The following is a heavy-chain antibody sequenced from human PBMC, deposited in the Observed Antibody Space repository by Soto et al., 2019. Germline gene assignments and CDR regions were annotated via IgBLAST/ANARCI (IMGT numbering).Heavy chain of an antibody. J-gene: IGHJ6*02. Sequence: GGSLRLSCAASGFTFSSYWMHWVRQVPGKGLVWVSRISGDGSTTSYADPVKGRFTTSRDNAKNTLYLQMNSLRAEDTAVYYCARVLVPAYYYYFGLDVWGQGTTVTVSS. D-gene: IGHD2-2*01. V-gene: IGHV3-74*01. CDR2: ISGDGSTT. CDR3: ARVLVPAYYYYFGLDV. CDR1: GFTFSSYW.